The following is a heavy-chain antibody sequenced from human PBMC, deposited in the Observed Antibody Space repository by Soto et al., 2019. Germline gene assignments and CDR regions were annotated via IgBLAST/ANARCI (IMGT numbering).Heavy chain of an antibody. J-gene: IGHJ4*02. V-gene: IGHV3-30-3*01. CDR2: ISYDGSNK. D-gene: IGHD5-18*01. CDR1: GFTFSSYA. CDR3: ARGGTAMATTPPFDY. Sequence: GGSLRLSCAASGFTFSSYAMHWVRQAPGKGLEWVAVISYDGSNKYYADSVKGRFTISRDNSKNTLYLQMNSLRAEDTAVYYCARGGTAMATTPPFDYWGQGTLVTVSS.